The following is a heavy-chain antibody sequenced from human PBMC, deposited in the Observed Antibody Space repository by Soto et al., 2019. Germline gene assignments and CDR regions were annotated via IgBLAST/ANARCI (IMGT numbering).Heavy chain of an antibody. CDR3: AKDKGGTPYYIDP. J-gene: IGHJ5*02. D-gene: IGHD1-26*01. Sequence: VVLVESGGGLVQPGRSLRLSCAVSGFNFGNYAMHWVRQAPGKGLEWVAAINWNSDKVAYAGSVVGRFTIFRDSAKNSLHLQMNDLTTEDTAIYYCAKDKGGTPYYIDPWGQGILVTVSS. CDR1: GFNFGNYA. V-gene: IGHV3-9*01. CDR2: INWNSDKV.